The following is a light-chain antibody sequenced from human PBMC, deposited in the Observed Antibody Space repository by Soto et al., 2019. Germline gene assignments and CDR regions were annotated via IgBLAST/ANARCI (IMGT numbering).Light chain of an antibody. J-gene: IGKJ4*01. CDR1: KRIGGF. CDR3: KASYRTVLT. V-gene: IGKV1-39*01. CDR2: AAS. Sequence: DIQMTQSPSSLSVSVGDRVTITCRASKRIGGFLNWYQQKLGKAPKLLNYAASSLQSGVPSRFSGSGSGTDLTLTISSLHPEDFSTYYCKASYRTVLTFGGGTKVDIK.